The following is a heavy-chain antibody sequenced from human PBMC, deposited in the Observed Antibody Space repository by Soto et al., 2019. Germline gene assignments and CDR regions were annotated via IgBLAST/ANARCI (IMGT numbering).Heavy chain of an antibody. V-gene: IGHV3-23*01. CDR2: ISGSGDST. J-gene: IGHJ4*02. Sequence: EVRLLESGGGLVQPGGSLRLSCAASGFTFSVYAMSWVRQAPGKGLEWVSGISGSGDSTHYADSVKGRFTVSRDNSKSMLYLQTNSLRAEDTDIYCCAKALYGGFTYWGQGTLVTVSS. CDR1: GFTFSVYA. D-gene: IGHD3-10*01. CDR3: AKALYGGFTY.